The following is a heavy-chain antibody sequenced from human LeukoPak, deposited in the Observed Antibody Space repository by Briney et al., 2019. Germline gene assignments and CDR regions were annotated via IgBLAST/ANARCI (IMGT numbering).Heavy chain of an antibody. J-gene: IGHJ6*02. CDR3: AREKRQYQQLSYSYYYGMDV. D-gene: IGHD2-2*01. CDR1: GGSISTYY. Sequence: PSETLSLTCTVSGGSISTYYWSWIRQPPGKGLEWIGYIYYSGSTDYNPSLKNRVTISVDTSKNQFSLNLSSVTAADTAVYYCAREKRQYQQLSYSYYYGMDVWGQGTTVTVSS. CDR2: IYYSGST. V-gene: IGHV4-59*01.